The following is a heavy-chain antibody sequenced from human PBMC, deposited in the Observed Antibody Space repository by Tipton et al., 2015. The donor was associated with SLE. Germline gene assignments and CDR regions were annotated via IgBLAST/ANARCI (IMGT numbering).Heavy chain of an antibody. J-gene: IGHJ3*02. D-gene: IGHD5-18*01. V-gene: IGHV4-39*07. Sequence: TLSLTCTVSGGSISSNHWSWIRQPPGKGLEWIGSIYYSGSTYYNPSLKSRVTISVDTSKNQFSLKLSSVTAADTAVYYCARGWIQLWFDIWGQGTMVTVSS. CDR2: IYYSGST. CDR1: GGSISSNH. CDR3: ARGWIQLWFDI.